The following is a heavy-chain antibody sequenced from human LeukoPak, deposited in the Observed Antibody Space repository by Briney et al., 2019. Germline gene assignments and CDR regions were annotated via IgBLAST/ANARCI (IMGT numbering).Heavy chain of an antibody. CDR3: ARLLVDITRTDYYYMDV. V-gene: IGHV4-39*01. CDR2: IYYSGST. Sequence: PSETLSLTCTVSGGSISSSTYYWGWIRQPPGKGLEWIGTIYYSGSTYYNPSLKSRVTISVDTSKNQFSLKLSSVTAADTAVYYCARLLVDITRTDYYYMDVWGKGTTVTVSS. CDR1: GGSISSSTYY. D-gene: IGHD1-7*01. J-gene: IGHJ6*03.